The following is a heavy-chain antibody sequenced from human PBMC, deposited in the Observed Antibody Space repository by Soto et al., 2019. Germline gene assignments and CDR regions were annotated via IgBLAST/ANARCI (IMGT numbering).Heavy chain of an antibody. CDR2: FDPEDGET. CDR1: GCTLTELS. V-gene: IGHV1-24*01. J-gene: IGHJ4*02. D-gene: IGHD3-22*01. CDR3: ATGRHYDSSGYCFYYFDY. Sequence: GASLKISCKLSGCTLTELSMHWVRQAPGKGLEWMGGFDPEDGETIYAQKFQGRVTMTEDTSTDTAYMELSSLRSEDTAVYYCATGRHYDSSGYCFYYFDYWGQGTLVTVSS.